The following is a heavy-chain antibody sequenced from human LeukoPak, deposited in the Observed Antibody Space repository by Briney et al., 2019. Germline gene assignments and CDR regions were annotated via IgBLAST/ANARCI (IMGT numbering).Heavy chain of an antibody. Sequence: PGGSLRLSCAASGFTFSSYSMNWVRQAPGKGLEWVSSISSSSSYIYYADSVKGRFTISRDNAKNSLCLQMNSLRAEDTAVYYCARDLGVVVAAYIFDYWGQGTLVTVSS. CDR3: ARDLGVVVAAYIFDY. CDR1: GFTFSSYS. D-gene: IGHD2-15*01. CDR2: ISSSSSYI. V-gene: IGHV3-21*01. J-gene: IGHJ4*02.